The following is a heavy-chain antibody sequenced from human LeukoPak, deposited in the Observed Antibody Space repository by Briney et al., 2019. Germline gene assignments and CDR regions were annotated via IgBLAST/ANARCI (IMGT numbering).Heavy chain of an antibody. V-gene: IGHV1-2*02. D-gene: IGHD6-19*01. CDR2: INPNSGGT. CDR3: ARDPLAGRIGYSSGWCVFNYFDY. Sequence: ASVKVSCKASGYTFTGYYMHWVRQAPGQGLEWMGWINPNSGGTNYAQKFQGRVTMTRDTSISTAYMELSRLRSDDTAVYYCARDPLAGRIGYSSGWCVFNYFDYWGQGTLVTVSS. CDR1: GYTFTGYY. J-gene: IGHJ4*02.